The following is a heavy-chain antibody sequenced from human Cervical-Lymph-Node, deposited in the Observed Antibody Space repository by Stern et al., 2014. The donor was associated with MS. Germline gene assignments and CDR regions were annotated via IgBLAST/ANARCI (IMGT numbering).Heavy chain of an antibody. J-gene: IGHJ4*02. CDR3: ARGIGTVLLSY. V-gene: IGHV1-2*02. CDR2: INPYNGDT. D-gene: IGHD1-1*01. Sequence: VQLVESGAEVNRPGASVKVSCTASGYSFTGYHVHWVRQAPGQGLEWMGWINPYNGDTKYSQRFQGRVTMTRDTSTSTAYMDLSRLIFDDTAVYYCARGIGTVLLSYWGQGTLVTVSS. CDR1: GYSFTGYH.